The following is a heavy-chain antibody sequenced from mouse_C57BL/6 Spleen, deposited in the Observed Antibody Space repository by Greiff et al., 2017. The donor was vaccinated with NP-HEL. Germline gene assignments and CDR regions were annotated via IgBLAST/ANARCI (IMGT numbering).Heavy chain of an antibody. Sequence: QVQLQQPGAELVKPGASVKLSCKASGYTFTSYWMQWVKQRPGQGLEWIGEIDPSDSYTNYNQKFKGKATLTVDTSSSTAYMQLSSLTSEDSAVYDCARGGAQASFAYWGQGTLVTVSA. D-gene: IGHD3-2*02. CDR3: ARGGAQASFAY. V-gene: IGHV1-50*01. CDR1: GYTFTSYW. CDR2: IDPSDSYT. J-gene: IGHJ3*01.